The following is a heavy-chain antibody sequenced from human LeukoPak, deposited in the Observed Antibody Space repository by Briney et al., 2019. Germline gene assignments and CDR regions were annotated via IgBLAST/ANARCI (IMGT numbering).Heavy chain of an antibody. V-gene: IGHV3-48*03. CDR2: ISSSGSTI. J-gene: IGHJ5*02. CDR3: ARTLRYFDWLTGGWFDP. CDR1: GFTFSSYE. D-gene: IGHD3-9*01. Sequence: GGSLRLSCAASGFTFSSYEMNWVRQAPGKGLEWVSYISSSGSTIYYADSVKGRFTISRDNAKNSLYLQMNSLRAEDTAVYYCARTLRYFDWLTGGWFDPWGQGTLVTVSS.